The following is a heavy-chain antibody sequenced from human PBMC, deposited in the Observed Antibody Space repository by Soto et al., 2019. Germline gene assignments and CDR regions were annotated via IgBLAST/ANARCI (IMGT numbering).Heavy chain of an antibody. V-gene: IGHV4-59*01. CDR3: ARSSTVTTLHAFDI. J-gene: IGHJ3*02. Sequence: SETLSLTCTVSGGSISSYYWSWIRQPPGKGLEWIGYIYYSGSTNYNPSLKSRVTISVDTSKNQFSLKLSSVTAADTAVYYCARSSTVTTLHAFDIWRQGTMVTVSS. D-gene: IGHD4-17*01. CDR1: GGSISSYY. CDR2: IYYSGST.